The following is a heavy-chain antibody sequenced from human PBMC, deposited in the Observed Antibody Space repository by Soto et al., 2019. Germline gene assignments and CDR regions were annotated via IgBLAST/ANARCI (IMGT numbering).Heavy chain of an antibody. V-gene: IGHV3-15*01. CDR3: QPPHRRNSSDI. CDR1: GISFVSYT. Sequence: WVPRRRSFSADGISFVSYTMGEARRVPGKGLEWVGRIKSIADGGTTNYAAPVKGRFSISRHDSENTLYLQMNSLRVEDTGIYYCQPPHRRNSSDIWGPRT. D-gene: IGHD3-16*02. J-gene: IGHJ3*02. CDR2: IKSIADGGTT.